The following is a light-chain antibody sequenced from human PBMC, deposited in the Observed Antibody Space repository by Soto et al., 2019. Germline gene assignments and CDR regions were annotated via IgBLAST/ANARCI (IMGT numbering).Light chain of an antibody. Sequence: EILLTQSPGTLSLSPGERATLSCRASQTISSDYLAWYQQKPGQAPRLLIFGAATRAADIPDRFSGSGSGTDFTLTISRLEPEDFAVYYCQRYGSSPTFGHGTKVEIK. J-gene: IGKJ1*01. CDR1: QTISSDY. CDR3: QRYGSSPT. CDR2: GAA. V-gene: IGKV3-20*01.